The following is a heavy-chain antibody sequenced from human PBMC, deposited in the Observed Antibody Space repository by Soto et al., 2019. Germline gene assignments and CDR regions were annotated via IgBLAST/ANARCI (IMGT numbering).Heavy chain of an antibody. J-gene: IGHJ6*02. D-gene: IGHD4-17*01. CDR2: IWYDGSNK. CDR1: GFTFSSYG. V-gene: IGHV3-33*01. CDR3: ARDPTVTTRYYYYYGMDV. Sequence: QVQLVESGGGVVQPGRSLRLSCAASGFTFSSYGMHWVRQAPGKGLEWVAVIWYDGSNKYYADSVKGRFTISRDNSKNTLYLQMNSLRAEDTAVYYCARDPTVTTRYYYYYGMDVWGQGTTVTVSS.